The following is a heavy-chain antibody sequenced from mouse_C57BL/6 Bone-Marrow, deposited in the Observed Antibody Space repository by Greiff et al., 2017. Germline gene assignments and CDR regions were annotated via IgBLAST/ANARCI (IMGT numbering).Heavy chain of an antibody. CDR3: ARAPLPYYYGSSYEGWYCDV. J-gene: IGHJ1*03. D-gene: IGHD1-1*01. V-gene: IGHV7-3*01. Sequence: EVKLVESGGGLVQPGGSLSLSCAASGFTFTDYYMSWVRQPPGKALAWLGFIRNKANGYTTESSASVKGRFTISRDNSQSILYLQMNALRAEDSATYYCARAPLPYYYGSSYEGWYCDVWGTGTTVTVSS. CDR1: GFTFTDYY. CDR2: IRNKANGYTT.